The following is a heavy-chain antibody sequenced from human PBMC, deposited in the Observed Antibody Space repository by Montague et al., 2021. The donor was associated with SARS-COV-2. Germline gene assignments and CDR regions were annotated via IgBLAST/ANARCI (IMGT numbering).Heavy chain of an antibody. CDR3: AHRLLFSSLGDLDP. D-gene: IGHD7-27*01. Sequence: PALVKPTQTLTLTCTFSGFSLISDGVGVGWIRQPPGKALEWLALIFWNDDKRYNSSLKNRLTVTKDTSKNQVVLTMTNMDPLDTGTYYCAHRLLFSSLGDLDPWGQGTLVHVAS. CDR2: IFWNDDK. CDR1: GFSLISDGVG. J-gene: IGHJ5*02. V-gene: IGHV2-5*01.